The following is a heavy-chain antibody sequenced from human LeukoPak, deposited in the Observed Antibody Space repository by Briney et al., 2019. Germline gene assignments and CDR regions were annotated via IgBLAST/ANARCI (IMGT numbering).Heavy chain of an antibody. Sequence: GGSLRLSCAASGFTFSNYGMHWVRQAPGKGLEWVAFIRYDGSNKYYADSVKGRFTISRDNSKNTLYLQMNSLRAEDTAVYYCAKMGYCSSSSCYTGNYFDYWGQGTLVTVSS. CDR1: GFTFSNYG. CDR2: IRYDGSNK. D-gene: IGHD2-2*02. J-gene: IGHJ4*02. V-gene: IGHV3-30*02. CDR3: AKMGYCSSSSCYTGNYFDY.